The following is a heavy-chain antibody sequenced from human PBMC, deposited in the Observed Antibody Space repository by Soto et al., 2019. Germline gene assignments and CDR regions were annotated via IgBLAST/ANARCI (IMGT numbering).Heavy chain of an antibody. CDR3: ARGDGYYYFDY. Sequence: QVQPVQSGAEVKKPGASVKVSCKASGYTFTSYAMHWVRQAPGQRLEWMGWINAGNGNTRYSQKFQGRVTITRDTSASTAYMELSSLRSEDTAVYYCARGDGYYYFDYWGQGTLVTVSS. CDR2: INAGNGNT. J-gene: IGHJ4*02. D-gene: IGHD3-22*01. CDR1: GYTFTSYA. V-gene: IGHV1-3*01.